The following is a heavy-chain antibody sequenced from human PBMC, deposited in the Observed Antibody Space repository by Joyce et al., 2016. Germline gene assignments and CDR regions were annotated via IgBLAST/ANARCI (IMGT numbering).Heavy chain of an antibody. CDR2: ISPSSSTI. D-gene: IGHD1-7*01. CDR3: ARDITGSTNPFDY. Sequence: EVQLVESGGGLVQPGGSLRLSCAAYGFNFSTYSMNWVRQAPGKGLEWVSYISPSSSTIYHADSVKGRFTIARDNAKNSLYLQMNSLRAEDTAVYYCARDITGSTNPFDYWGQGTLVTVSS. V-gene: IGHV3-48*04. CDR1: GFNFSTYS. J-gene: IGHJ4*02.